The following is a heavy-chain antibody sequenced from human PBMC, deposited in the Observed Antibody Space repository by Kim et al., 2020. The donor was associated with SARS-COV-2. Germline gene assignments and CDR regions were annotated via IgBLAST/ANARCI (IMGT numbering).Heavy chain of an antibody. D-gene: IGHD6-6*01. V-gene: IGHV4-34*01. Sequence: NYTPSLKGRVTISVDTSKNQFSLKLSSVTAADTAVYYCARGRYSSSFFDYWGQGTLVTVSS. CDR3: ARGRYSSSFFDY. J-gene: IGHJ4*02.